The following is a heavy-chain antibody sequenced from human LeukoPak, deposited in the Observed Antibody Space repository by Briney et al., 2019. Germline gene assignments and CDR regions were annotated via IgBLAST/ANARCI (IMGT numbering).Heavy chain of an antibody. CDR1: GYSFTRYY. CDR3: ARYRYCSGGNCYGPDY. Sequence: GESLKISCKGSGYSFTRYYIGWARQIPAKGLEWMGIIYPGDSDTRYTPPFQGQDTISADNSISTAYLHWTSLKALDTAMYYCARYRYCSGGNCYGPDYWGQGTLVTVSS. CDR2: IYPGDSDT. V-gene: IGHV5-51*01. J-gene: IGHJ4*02. D-gene: IGHD2-15*01.